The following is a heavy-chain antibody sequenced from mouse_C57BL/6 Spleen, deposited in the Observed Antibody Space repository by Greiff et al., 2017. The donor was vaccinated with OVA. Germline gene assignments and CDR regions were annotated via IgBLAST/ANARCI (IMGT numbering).Heavy chain of an antibody. V-gene: IGHV2-2*01. CDR1: GFSLTSYG. Sequence: VQLVESGPGLVQPSQSLSITCTVSGFSLTSYGVHWVRQSPGKGLEWLGVIWSGGSTDYNAAFISRLSISKDNSKSQVFFKMNSLQADDTAIYYCARNRPFYYGSSYDAMDYWGQGTSVTVSS. J-gene: IGHJ4*01. CDR2: IWSGGST. CDR3: ARNRPFYYGSSYDAMDY. D-gene: IGHD1-1*01.